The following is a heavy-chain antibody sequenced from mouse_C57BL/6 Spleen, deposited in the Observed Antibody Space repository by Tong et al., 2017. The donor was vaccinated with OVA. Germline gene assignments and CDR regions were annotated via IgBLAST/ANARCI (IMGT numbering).Heavy chain of an antibody. CDR2: IYPGDGDT. V-gene: IGHV1-80*01. Sequence: VQLQESGAELVKPGASVKISCKASGYAFSSYWMNWVKQRPGKGLEWIGQIYPGDGDTNYNGKFKGKATLTADKSSSTAYMQLSSLTSEDSAVYFCARGYYSPSYWYFDVWGTGTTVTVSS. CDR1: GYAFSSYW. D-gene: IGHD2-12*01. CDR3: ARGYYSPSYWYFDV. J-gene: IGHJ1*03.